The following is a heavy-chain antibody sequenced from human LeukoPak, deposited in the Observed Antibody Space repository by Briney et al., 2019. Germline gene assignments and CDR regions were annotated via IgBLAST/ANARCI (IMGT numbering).Heavy chain of an antibody. CDR3: ARGTGEDSYYFDY. CDR1: GYTFTGYY. J-gene: IGHJ4*02. Sequence: GASVKVSCKASGYTFTGYYMHWVRQAPGQGLEWMGWINPNSGGTNYAQKFQGRVTMTRDTSISTAYMELSRLRSDDTAVYYCARGTGEDSYYFDYWGQGTLVTVSS. CDR2: INPNSGGT. D-gene: IGHD3-16*01. V-gene: IGHV1-2*02.